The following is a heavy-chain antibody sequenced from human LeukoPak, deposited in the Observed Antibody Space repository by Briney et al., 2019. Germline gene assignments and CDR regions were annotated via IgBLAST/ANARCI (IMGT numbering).Heavy chain of an antibody. CDR3: ARVHCYYDPFDY. CDR2: INPNSGGT. J-gene: IGHJ4*02. V-gene: IGHV1-2*02. CDR1: GYTFTGYY. Sequence: ASVKVSCKASGYTFTGYYMHWVRQAPGQGLGWMGWINPNSGGTNYAQKFQGRVTMTRDTSISTAYMELSRLRSDDTAVYYCARVHCYYDPFDYWGQGTLVTVSS. D-gene: IGHD3-22*01.